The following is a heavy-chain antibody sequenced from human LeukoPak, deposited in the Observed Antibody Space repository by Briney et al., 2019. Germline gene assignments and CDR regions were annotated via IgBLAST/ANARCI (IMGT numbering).Heavy chain of an antibody. CDR2: IYYSGST. V-gene: IGHV4-59*12. CDR1: GGSISSYY. J-gene: IGHJ4*02. Sequence: SETLSLTCTVSGGSISSYYWNWIRQPPGKGLEWIGYIYYSGSTYYNPSLKSRVTISVDTSKNQFSLKLTSVTAADTALYYCASTPLSSESFDYWGQGTLVTVSS. CDR3: ASTPLSSESFDY. D-gene: IGHD2/OR15-2a*01.